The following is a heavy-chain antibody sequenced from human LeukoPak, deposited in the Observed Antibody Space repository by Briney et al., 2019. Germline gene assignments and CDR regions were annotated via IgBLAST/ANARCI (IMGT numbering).Heavy chain of an antibody. CDR1: GYTFTDFY. D-gene: IGHD6-6*01. Sequence: ASVKVSCKASGYTFTDFYIHWVRQAPGQGLEWMGWINPNSGGTNYPQKFQGRVTMTRDTSISTAYMELSRLTSDDTAIYYCARTKDSSSYLDTFGIWGQGTMVTVSS. CDR3: ARTKDSSSYLDTFGI. J-gene: IGHJ3*02. CDR2: INPNSGGT. V-gene: IGHV1-2*02.